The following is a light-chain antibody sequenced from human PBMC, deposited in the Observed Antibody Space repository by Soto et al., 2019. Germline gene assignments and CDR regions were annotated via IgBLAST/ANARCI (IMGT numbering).Light chain of an antibody. Sequence: TQEPSLTVSPGGTVTLTCTSSTGAVTTGYYPTWFQQKPGQGTRALIYDTSKKHSWTPARFSGSLLGGKAALTLSGVQTEDEAEYYCLFYYGGVYVLGNGTKVTVL. CDR2: DTS. V-gene: IGLV7-43*01. J-gene: IGLJ1*01. CDR3: LFYYGGVYV. CDR1: TGAVTTGYY.